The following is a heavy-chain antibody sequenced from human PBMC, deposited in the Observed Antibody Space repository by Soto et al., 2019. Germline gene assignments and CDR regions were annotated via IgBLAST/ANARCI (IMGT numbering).Heavy chain of an antibody. CDR1: GFTCDDYA. J-gene: IGHJ4*02. CDR2: ISWNSGSI. V-gene: IGHV3-9*01. CDR3: AKENYDSSGYYFSYFDY. Sequence: EVQLVESGGGLVQPGRSLRLSCAASGFTCDDYAMHWVRQAPGKGLEWVSGISWNSGSIGYADSVKGRFTISRDNAKNSLYLQMNSLRAEDTALYYCAKENYDSSGYYFSYFDYWGQGTLVTVSS. D-gene: IGHD3-22*01.